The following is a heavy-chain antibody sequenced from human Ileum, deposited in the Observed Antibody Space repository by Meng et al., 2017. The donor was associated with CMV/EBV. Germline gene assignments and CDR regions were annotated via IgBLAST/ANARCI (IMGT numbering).Heavy chain of an antibody. CDR2: IIPIFGTA. D-gene: IGHD3-3*01. Sequence: ISWVRQAPGQGLEWMGGIIPIFGTANYAQKFQGRVTITTDESTSTAYMELSSLRSEDTAVYYCARDQGVVTIFGGLGGNYYYGMDVWGQGTTVTVSS. J-gene: IGHJ6*02. V-gene: IGHV1-69*05. CDR3: ARDQGVVTIFGGLGGNYYYGMDV.